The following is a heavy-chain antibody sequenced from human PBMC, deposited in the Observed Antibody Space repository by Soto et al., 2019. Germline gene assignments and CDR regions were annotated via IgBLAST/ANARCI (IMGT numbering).Heavy chain of an antibody. D-gene: IGHD6-19*01. J-gene: IGHJ4*02. CDR1: GYTFTSYG. CDR2: ISAYNGNT. CDR3: ARASLLRVGAVAGTFDY. Sequence: QVQLVQSGAEVKKPGASVKVSCKASGYTFTSYGISWGRQAPGQGLEWMGWISAYNGNTNYAQKLQGRVTMTTDTSTRTAYMELRSLRSDDTAVYYCARASLLRVGAVAGTFDYWGQGTLVTVSS. V-gene: IGHV1-18*01.